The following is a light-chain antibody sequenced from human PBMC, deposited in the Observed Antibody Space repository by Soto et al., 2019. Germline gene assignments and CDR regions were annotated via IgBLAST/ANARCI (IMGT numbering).Light chain of an antibody. CDR1: SNDVGGYNY. J-gene: IGLJ2*01. Sequence: QSALTQPASVSGSPGQSITISCTGTSNDVGGYNYVSWYQQHPGKAPKLMIYEVSNRPSGVSTRFSGSKSGNTASLTISGLQAEDEADYYCSSFTSINTLIFGGGTKVTVL. V-gene: IGLV2-14*01. CDR2: EVS. CDR3: SSFTSINTLI.